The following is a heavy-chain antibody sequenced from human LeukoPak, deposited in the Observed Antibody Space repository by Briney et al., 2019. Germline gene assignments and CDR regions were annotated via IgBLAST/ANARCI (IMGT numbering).Heavy chain of an antibody. CDR3: ARGGSVVIKANWYFDL. CDR2: IYHSGST. D-gene: IGHD3-22*01. CDR1: GDSISSGGYY. J-gene: IGHJ2*01. V-gene: IGHV4-30-2*01. Sequence: PSQTLSLTCTVSGDSISSGGYYWSWIRQPPGKGLEWIGYIYHSGSTYYNPSLKSRVTISVDRSKNQFSLKLSSVTAADTAVYYCARGGSVVIKANWYFDLWGRGTLVTVSS.